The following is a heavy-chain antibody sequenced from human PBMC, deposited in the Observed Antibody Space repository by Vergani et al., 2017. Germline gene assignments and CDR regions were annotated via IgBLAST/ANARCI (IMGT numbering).Heavy chain of an antibody. D-gene: IGHD7-27*01. CDR3: ATDPQNWGFDY. Sequence: VHLVQSGAEVKKAGESLRISCKTSGYSFPRFWIGWVRQLPGKGLEWIGYIYPGDSDVIYNPSFQDHITISADSSISTAYLQWRSLKSSDTAMYYCATDPQNWGFDYWGQGTLVTVSS. CDR2: IYPGDSDV. CDR1: GYSFPRFW. J-gene: IGHJ4*02. V-gene: IGHV5-51*01.